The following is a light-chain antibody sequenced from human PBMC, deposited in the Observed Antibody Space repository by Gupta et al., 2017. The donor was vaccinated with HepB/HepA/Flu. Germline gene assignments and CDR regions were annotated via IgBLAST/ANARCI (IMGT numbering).Light chain of an antibody. Sequence: DIHVTQSPSSLSASVGDRVTITFLASQSIGSYLNWYQQKTGKAPKLRIYDESRLKRGVSCRFSGSGCGKDGTDFTLTISRLQPDDFAIYYCQQRYSIPRTFGQGTKVEIK. J-gene: IGKJ2*02. CDR1: QSIGSY. CDR3: QQRYSIPRT. CDR2: DES. V-gene: IGKV1-39*01.